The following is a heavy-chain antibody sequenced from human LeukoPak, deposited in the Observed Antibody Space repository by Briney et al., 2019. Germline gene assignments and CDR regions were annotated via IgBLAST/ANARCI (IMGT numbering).Heavy chain of an antibody. J-gene: IGHJ4*02. Sequence: GGSLRLSCAASGFTFRRYALSWVRQAPGQGLDWVSALSGSGGSTYYADSVKGRFTISRDNSKNTLYLQMNSLRAEDTAVYYCAKDGSYDSSGPSYFDYWGQGTLVTVSS. CDR3: AKDGSYDSSGPSYFDY. CDR2: LSGSGGST. D-gene: IGHD3-22*01. V-gene: IGHV3-23*01. CDR1: GFTFRRYA.